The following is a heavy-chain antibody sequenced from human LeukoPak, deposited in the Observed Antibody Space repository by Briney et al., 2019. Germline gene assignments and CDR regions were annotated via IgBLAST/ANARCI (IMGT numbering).Heavy chain of an antibody. D-gene: IGHD3-22*01. V-gene: IGHV1-2*02. CDR1: GYTFTGYY. Sequence: ASVKVSCKASGYTFTGYYMHWVRQAPGQGLEWMGWINPNSGGTNYAQKFQGRVTMTRDTSISTAYMELRSLRSDDTAVYYCARPLEYYDSSGHPYYYYGMDVWGQGTTVTVSS. J-gene: IGHJ6*02. CDR3: ARPLEYYDSSGHPYYYYGMDV. CDR2: INPNSGGT.